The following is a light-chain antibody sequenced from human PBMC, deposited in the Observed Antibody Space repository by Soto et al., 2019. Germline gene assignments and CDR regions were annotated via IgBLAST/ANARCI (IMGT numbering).Light chain of an antibody. Sequence: QSALTQPASVSGSPGQSITISCTGTSSDVGSYNYVSWYQQHPGKAHKLMIYEVSTRPSGVSSRFSGSKSGNTASLTISGLQAEDEADYYCSSYSSSSTVFGTGTKVTVL. J-gene: IGLJ1*01. CDR2: EVS. CDR3: SSYSSSSTV. CDR1: SSDVGSYNY. V-gene: IGLV2-14*01.